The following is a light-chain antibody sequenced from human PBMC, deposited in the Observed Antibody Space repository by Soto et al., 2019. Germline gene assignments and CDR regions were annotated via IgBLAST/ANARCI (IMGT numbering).Light chain of an antibody. CDR3: QQRRSSLT. V-gene: IGKV3-11*01. CDR2: DVS. CDR1: QSVDTY. Sequence: IVLTQSPATLSLSPGERATLSCRASQSVDTYLAWYQQKPGQAPRLLIYDVSKRATGIPPRFSGSGSGTDFTLTISSLEPEDFATYYCQQRRSSLTFGGGTKVDIK. J-gene: IGKJ4*01.